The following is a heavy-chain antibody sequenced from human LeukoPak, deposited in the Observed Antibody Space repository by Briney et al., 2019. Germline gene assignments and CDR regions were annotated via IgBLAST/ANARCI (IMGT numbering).Heavy chain of an antibody. D-gene: IGHD5-18*01. J-gene: IGHJ4*02. CDR3: AKDWIQFNRVFDCFDS. CDR2: IGNTEP. V-gene: IGHV3-23*01. CDR1: GFPFETNA. Sequence: GGSLRLSCATSGFPFETNAMSWVRQAPGKGLEWVATIGNTEPFYEDSVTGRFTISRDNSKNTVNLQMNRLRVEDTAIYYCAKDWIQFNRVFDCFDSWGQGTLVTVSS.